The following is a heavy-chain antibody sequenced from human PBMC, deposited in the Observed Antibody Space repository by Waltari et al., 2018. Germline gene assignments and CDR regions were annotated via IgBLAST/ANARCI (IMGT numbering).Heavy chain of an antibody. V-gene: IGHV3-15*01. Sequence: EVQLVESGGGLVKPGGSLRLSCAASGFTFSNAWMSWVRQAPGKGREWVGRIKRKTDGGTTDYAAPVKGRFTISRDDSKNTLYLQMNSLKTEDTAVYYCTTTSFVEQQLVLGWDYWGQGTLVTVSS. CDR2: IKRKTDGGTT. J-gene: IGHJ4*02. CDR3: TTTSFVEQQLVLGWDY. D-gene: IGHD6-13*01. CDR1: GFTFSNAW.